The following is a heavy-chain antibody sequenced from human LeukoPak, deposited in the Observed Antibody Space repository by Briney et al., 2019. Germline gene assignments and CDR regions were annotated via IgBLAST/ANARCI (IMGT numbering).Heavy chain of an antibody. CDR3: AHRGLLDLQTSGGFDY. D-gene: IGHD3-16*01. Sequence: SGPTLVKPTQTLTLTCTFSGFSLSTSGVGVGWIRQPPGKALEWLALIYWNDDKRYSPSLKSRLTITKDTSKNQVVLTMTNMDPVDTATYYCAHRGLLDLQTSGGFDYWGQGTLVTVSS. J-gene: IGHJ4*02. CDR2: IYWNDDK. CDR1: GFSLSTSGVG. V-gene: IGHV2-5*01.